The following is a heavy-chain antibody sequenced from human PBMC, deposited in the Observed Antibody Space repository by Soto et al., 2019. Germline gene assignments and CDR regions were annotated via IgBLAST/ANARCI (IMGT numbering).Heavy chain of an antibody. CDR3: ARAPYYFPNVNWFDT. Sequence: GASVKVSCKASGYTFTNYGVSWVRQAPGQGLEWMGWISGYNGNTNHAQKFQGRVTMTTDTSTSTAYMELRSLRSDDTAVYYCARAPYYFPNVNWFDTWGQGTLVTVSS. CDR1: GYTFTNYG. CDR2: ISGYNGNT. V-gene: IGHV1-18*01. D-gene: IGHD3-10*01. J-gene: IGHJ5*02.